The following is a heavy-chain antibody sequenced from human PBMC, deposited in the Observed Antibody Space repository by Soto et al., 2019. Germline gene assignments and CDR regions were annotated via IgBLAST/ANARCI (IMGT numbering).Heavy chain of an antibody. V-gene: IGHV4-30-4*01. Sequence: KPSETLSLTCTVSGGSISSGDYYWSWIRQPPGKGLEWIGYIYYSGSTYYNPSLKSRVTISVDTSKNQFSLKLSSVTAADTAVYYCAETTVTEYYFDYWGQGTLVTVSS. CDR2: IYYSGST. J-gene: IGHJ4*02. CDR1: GGSISSGDYY. D-gene: IGHD4-17*01. CDR3: AETTVTEYYFDY.